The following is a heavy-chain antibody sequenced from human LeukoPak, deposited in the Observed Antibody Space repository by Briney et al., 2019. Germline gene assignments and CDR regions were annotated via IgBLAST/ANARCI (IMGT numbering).Heavy chain of an antibody. J-gene: IGHJ4*02. Sequence: PGGSLRLSCAASGFNFNSYAVHWVRQAPGKGLEWVAVISYDGSINFYAAYVKGRFTISRDNSKNTLYLQMNSLRAEDSALYFCARDRRYCGGGSCYFDYFFDYWGQGTLVTVSS. D-gene: IGHD2-15*01. V-gene: IGHV3-30-3*01. CDR2: ISYDGSIN. CDR1: GFNFNSYA. CDR3: ARDRRYCGGGSCYFDYFFDY.